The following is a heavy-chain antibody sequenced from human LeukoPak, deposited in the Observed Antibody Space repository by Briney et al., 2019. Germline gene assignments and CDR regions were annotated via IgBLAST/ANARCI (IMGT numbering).Heavy chain of an antibody. J-gene: IGHJ4*02. V-gene: IGHV4-39*01. D-gene: IGHD3-22*01. Sequence: SETLSLTCTVSGGSISSSSYCWGWIRRPPGKGLERIGSIYYSGSTYYNPSLKSRVTISVDTSKNQFSLKLSSVTAADTAVYYCARHGDYDSSGYRSYWGQGTLVSVSS. CDR1: GGSISSSSYC. CDR3: ARHGDYDSSGYRSY. CDR2: IYYSGST.